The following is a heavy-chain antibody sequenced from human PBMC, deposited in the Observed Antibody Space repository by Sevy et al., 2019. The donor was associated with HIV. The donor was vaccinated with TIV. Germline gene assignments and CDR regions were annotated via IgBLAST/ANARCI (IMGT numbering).Heavy chain of an antibody. CDR2: ISAYNGNT. D-gene: IGHD3-3*01. V-gene: IGHV1-18*01. J-gene: IGHJ4*02. Sequence: ASVKVSCQASGYSFTSYGITWVRQAPGQGLEWMGWISAYNGNTNYAREFQGRLTMTTDTSTSTVYMDLRSLRSDATAVYYCAFTKGVFGVVMTSFFFDYWGQGTPVTVSS. CDR3: AFTKGVFGVVMTSFFFDY. CDR1: GYSFTSYG.